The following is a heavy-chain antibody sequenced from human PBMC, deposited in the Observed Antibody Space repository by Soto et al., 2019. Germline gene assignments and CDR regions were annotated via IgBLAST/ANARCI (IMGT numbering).Heavy chain of an antibody. J-gene: IGHJ3*02. D-gene: IGHD1-1*01. Sequence: ASVKVSCKASGYTFTGYYMHWLRQAPGQGLEWMGWINPNSGGTNYAQKFQGWVTMTRDTSISTAYMELSRLRSDDTAVYYCARAPSVHAFDIWGQGTMVTVSS. CDR3: ARAPSVHAFDI. CDR1: GYTFTGYY. CDR2: INPNSGGT. V-gene: IGHV1-2*04.